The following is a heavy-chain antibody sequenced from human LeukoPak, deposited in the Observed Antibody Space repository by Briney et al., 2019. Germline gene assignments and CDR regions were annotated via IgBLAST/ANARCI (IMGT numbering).Heavy chain of an antibody. V-gene: IGHV5-51*01. Sequence: GESLKISCKGSGYSFTSYWIGWVRQMPGKGLEWMGTIYPGDSDTRYSPSFQGQVTISADKSISTAYLQWSSLKASDTAMYYCARRTEILGYCSGGSCPNLYYFDYWGQGTLVTVSS. CDR1: GYSFTSYW. J-gene: IGHJ4*02. CDR3: ARRTEILGYCSGGSCPNLYYFDY. CDR2: IYPGDSDT. D-gene: IGHD2-15*01.